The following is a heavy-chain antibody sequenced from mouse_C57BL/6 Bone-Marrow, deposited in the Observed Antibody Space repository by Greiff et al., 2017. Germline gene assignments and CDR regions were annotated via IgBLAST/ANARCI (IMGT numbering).Heavy chain of an antibody. D-gene: IGHD2-4*01. CDR3: ARWDDYDDGYYYAMGY. CDR1: GYAFSSSW. Sequence: VQLQQSGPELVKPGASVKFSCKASGYAFSSSWMNWVKQRPGKGLEWIGRIYPGDGDTNYNGKFKGKATLTADKSSSTAYMQLSSLTSEESAVYFCARWDDYDDGYYYAMGYWGQGTSVTVSS. V-gene: IGHV1-82*01. J-gene: IGHJ4*01. CDR2: IYPGDGDT.